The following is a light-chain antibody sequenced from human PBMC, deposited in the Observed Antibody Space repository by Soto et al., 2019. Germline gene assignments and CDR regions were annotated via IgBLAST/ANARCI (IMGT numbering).Light chain of an antibody. J-gene: IGKJ1*01. V-gene: IGKV3-15*01. CDR2: GAS. CDR1: QSVDSY. Sequence: EIVLTQSPASVSLSPGERATLSRRASQSVDSYLVWYQQKPGQAPRLLIFGASNRATGIPARFSGSGSGTEFTLTISSLQSEDFATYYCQKYDTAPLTFGQGTKV. CDR3: QKYDTAPLT.